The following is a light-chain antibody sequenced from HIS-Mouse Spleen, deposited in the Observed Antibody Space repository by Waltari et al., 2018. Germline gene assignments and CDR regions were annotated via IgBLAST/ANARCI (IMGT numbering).Light chain of an antibody. CDR1: ALPNKY. J-gene: IGLJ2*01. Sequence: SYELTQPPSVSVSPGQTDRITCSGDALPNKYAYWYQQKSDQAPVLVIYEDSKRPSGIPERFSGSSSGTMATLTISGAQVEDEADYYCYSTDSSGNHRVFGGGTKLTVL. CDR3: YSTDSSGNHRV. V-gene: IGLV3-10*01. CDR2: EDS.